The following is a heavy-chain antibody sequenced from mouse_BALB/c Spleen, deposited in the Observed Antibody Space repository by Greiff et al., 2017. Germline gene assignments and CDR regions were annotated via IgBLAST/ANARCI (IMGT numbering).Heavy chain of an antibody. J-gene: IGHJ4*01. CDR3: ASYDYDGAMDY. V-gene: IGHV2-9*02. CDR1: GFSLTSYG. D-gene: IGHD2-4*01. Sequence: VQGVESGPGLVAPSQSLSITCTVSGFSLTSYGVHWVRQPPGKGLEWLGVIWAGGSTNYNSALMSRLSISKDNSKSQVFLKMNSLQTDDTAMYYCASYDYDGAMDYWGQGTSVTVSS. CDR2: IWAGGST.